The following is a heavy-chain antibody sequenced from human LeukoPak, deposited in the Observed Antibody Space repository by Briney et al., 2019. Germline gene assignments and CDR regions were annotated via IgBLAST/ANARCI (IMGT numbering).Heavy chain of an antibody. J-gene: IGHJ1*01. CDR3: ARHTGEGSHFQH. V-gene: IGHV5-51*01. D-gene: IGHD3-16*01. CDR2: IYPGDSDT. CDR1: GYTFTNYW. Sequence: GESLKISCKASGYTFTNYWIGWVRQLPGKGLEWMGIIYPGDSDTRYSPSFRGQVIISADKSIRTAYLQWTSLKASDTAMYYCARHTGEGSHFQHWGQGSLVTVSS.